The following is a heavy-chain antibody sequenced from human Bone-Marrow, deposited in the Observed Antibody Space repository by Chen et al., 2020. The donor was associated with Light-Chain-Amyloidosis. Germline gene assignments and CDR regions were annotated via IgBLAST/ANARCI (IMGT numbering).Heavy chain of an antibody. CDR2: LYYDGNSN. CDR1: GFTFSNYG. CDR3: ARVSFERGGPARPPGDS. Sequence: QVQLVESGGGVVQPGRSLRLSCAASGFTFSNYGMHWVRQTPGKGLEWVAVLYYDGNSNYYADSVKGRFTISRDSSKNTLYLQMNSLRAEDTAVYYCARVSFERGGPARPPGDSWGQGTLVTVSS. V-gene: IGHV3-30-3*01. J-gene: IGHJ4*02. D-gene: IGHD6-6*01.